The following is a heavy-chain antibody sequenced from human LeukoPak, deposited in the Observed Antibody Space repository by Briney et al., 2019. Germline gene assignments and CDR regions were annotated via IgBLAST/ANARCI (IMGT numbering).Heavy chain of an antibody. V-gene: IGHV3-23*05. J-gene: IGHJ1*01. CDR3: ARQLTEHFYY. CDR1: GFTFASYA. CDR2: ITNSRRI. D-gene: IGHD3-3*02. Sequence: GGSLRLSCAASGFTFASYAMAWGRQAPGKGLEWVSDITNSRRIHYADSVKGRFTISRDDDKSILYLQMNDLRVNDTATYFCARQLTEHFYYWGQGTHVTVAS.